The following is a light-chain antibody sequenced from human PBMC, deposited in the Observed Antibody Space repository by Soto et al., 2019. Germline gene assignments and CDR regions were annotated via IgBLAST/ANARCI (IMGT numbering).Light chain of an antibody. CDR1: STDIGSYKL. V-gene: IGLV2-23*01. CDR3: CSYAGGGTEI. J-gene: IGLJ2*01. CDR2: EGN. Sequence: QSALTQPASVSGSPGQSITISCTGTSTDIGSYKLVSWYQQHPGKAPKLMIYEGNKRPSGVSNRFSGSKSGNTASLTISGLQADDEADYYCCSYAGGGTEIFGGGTQLTVL.